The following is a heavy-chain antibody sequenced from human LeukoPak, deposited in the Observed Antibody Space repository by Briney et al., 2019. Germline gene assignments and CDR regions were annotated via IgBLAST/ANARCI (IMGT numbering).Heavy chain of an antibody. D-gene: IGHD2-2*01. CDR3: AKVSGYQVLLSIDY. J-gene: IGHJ4*02. V-gene: IGHV3-72*01. Sequence: GGSLRPSCTASGFSLSDHYMDWVRQPPGKGLEWVGRIRDKANSYTTEYAASVRGRFTISRDHSQNSLYLQMNSLKTEDTAVYYCAKVSGYQVLLSIDYWGQGTLVTVSS. CDR1: GFSLSDHY. CDR2: IRDKANSYTT.